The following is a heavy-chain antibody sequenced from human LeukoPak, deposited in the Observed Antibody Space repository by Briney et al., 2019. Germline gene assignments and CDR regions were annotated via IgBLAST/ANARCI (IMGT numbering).Heavy chain of an antibody. Sequence: ASAKVSCKASGYTFTSYGISWVRQAPGQGLEWMGWISAYNGNTNYAQKLQGRVTMTTDTSTSTAYMELRSLRSDDTAVYYCARKESYYDSSGYYGYWGQGTLVTVSS. V-gene: IGHV1-18*01. D-gene: IGHD3-22*01. CDR2: ISAYNGNT. J-gene: IGHJ4*02. CDR3: ARKESYYDSSGYYGY. CDR1: GYTFTSYG.